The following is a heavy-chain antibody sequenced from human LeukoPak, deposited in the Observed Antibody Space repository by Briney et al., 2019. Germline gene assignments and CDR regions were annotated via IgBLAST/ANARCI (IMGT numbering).Heavy chain of an antibody. J-gene: IGHJ4*02. CDR3: ARHGHRITYFDY. V-gene: IGHV4-59*08. CDR2: IYYSGST. Sequence: PSETLSLTCTVSGGSISIYYWSWIRQPPGKGLEWIGYIYYSGSTNYNPSLKSRVTISVDTSKNQFSLKLSSVTAADTAVYYCARHGHRITYFDYWGQGTLVTVSS. CDR1: GGSISIYY.